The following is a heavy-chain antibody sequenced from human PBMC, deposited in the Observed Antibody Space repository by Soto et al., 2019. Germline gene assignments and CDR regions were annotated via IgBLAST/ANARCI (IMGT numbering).Heavy chain of an antibody. CDR3: AKDSSSSANY. J-gene: IGHJ4*02. D-gene: IGHD6-6*01. V-gene: IGHV3-23*01. CDR1: GFTFISYV. Sequence: WGSLRLSCAASGFTFISYVIIWVRQAPGKGLEWVSSISSSGASTYYADSVKGRFTISRDNSKNTLYLQMNSLRAEDTAVYYCAKDSSSSANYWGQGTLVTVSS. CDR2: ISSSGAST.